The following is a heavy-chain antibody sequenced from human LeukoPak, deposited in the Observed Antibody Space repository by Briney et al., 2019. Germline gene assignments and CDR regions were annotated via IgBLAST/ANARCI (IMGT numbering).Heavy chain of an antibody. CDR1: GFSLSTIGVG. J-gene: IGHJ5*02. CDR3: AHRTTIFGVVMEPIPEWNWFDP. V-gene: IGHV2-5*01. Sequence: SGPTLVNPPQPLTLTSTSSGFSLSTIGVGVGWILHPPGKALGGLPLIYWNVDKRYSPSLKSRLTITKDTSKNQVVLTMTNMDPVDTATYYCAHRTTIFGVVMEPIPEWNWFDPWGQGTLVTVSS. D-gene: IGHD3-3*01. CDR2: IYWNVDK.